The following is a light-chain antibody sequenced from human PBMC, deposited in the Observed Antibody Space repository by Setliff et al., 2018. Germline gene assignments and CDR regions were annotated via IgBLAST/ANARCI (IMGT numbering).Light chain of an antibody. Sequence: QSVLTQPAAVSRSPGQSITIFCTGTSSDVGGYDYVSWYQQHPGKAPKLIIYDVTKRPSGVSSRFSGSKSGNTASLTISGLQAEDEADYFCSSYKNTNKNVFGTGTKVTVL. CDR1: SSDVGGYDY. V-gene: IGLV2-14*01. CDR2: DVT. J-gene: IGLJ1*01. CDR3: SSYKNTNKNV.